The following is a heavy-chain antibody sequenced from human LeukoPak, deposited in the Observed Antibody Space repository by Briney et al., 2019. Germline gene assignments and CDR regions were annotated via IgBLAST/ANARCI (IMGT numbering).Heavy chain of an antibody. CDR1: GFTFSRYW. CDR2: IKRDGSGI. D-gene: IGHD6-13*01. Sequence: GGSLRLSCAASGFTFSRYWMSWVRQAPGKGLEWVANIKRDGSGIYYVDSVKGRFTISRDNAKNSLYLQMNSLRAEDTAVYYCARDHELTSAGNDFWGQGTLVTVSS. J-gene: IGHJ4*02. CDR3: ARDHELTSAGNDF. V-gene: IGHV3-7*01.